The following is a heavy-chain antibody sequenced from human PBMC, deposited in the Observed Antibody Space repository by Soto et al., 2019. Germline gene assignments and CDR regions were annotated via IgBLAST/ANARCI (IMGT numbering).Heavy chain of an antibody. Sequence: QVQLVESGGGVVQPGRSLRLSCAASGFTFSSYGMHWVRQAPGKGLEWVAVIWYDGSNKYYADSVKGRFTISRDNSKNTLYLQMNSLRAEDTAVYYCARERRSNYYDSSGYYLDAFDIWGQGTMVTVSS. CDR3: ARERRSNYYDSSGYYLDAFDI. CDR1: GFTFSSYG. D-gene: IGHD3-22*01. J-gene: IGHJ3*02. CDR2: IWYDGSNK. V-gene: IGHV3-33*01.